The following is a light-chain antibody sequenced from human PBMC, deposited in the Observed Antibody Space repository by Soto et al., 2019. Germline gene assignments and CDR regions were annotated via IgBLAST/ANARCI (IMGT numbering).Light chain of an antibody. CDR2: GAS. CDR1: QSVSSN. V-gene: IGKV3-20*01. CDR3: QQYGSSGT. J-gene: IGKJ1*01. Sequence: IEMTQSPATLSVSPGERDTLPCRASQSVSSNLAWYQQKPGQAPRLLIYGASNRATGIPDRFSGSGSGTDFTLTISRLEPEDFAVYYCQQYGSSGTFGQGSKVDI.